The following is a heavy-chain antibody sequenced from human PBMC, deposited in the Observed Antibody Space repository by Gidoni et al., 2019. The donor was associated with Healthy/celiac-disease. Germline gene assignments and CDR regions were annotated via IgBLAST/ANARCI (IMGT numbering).Heavy chain of an antibody. V-gene: IGHV4-34*01. Sequence: QVHLQQWGAGLLKPSETLSLTCAVYGGSFRGYYWNWIRQPPGKGLEWIGEINHSGITNSNPSLRSRVSISVDTSKSQVSLKLNSVTAADTAVYYCASLRSAVAGTKIFDYWGQGTLVTVSS. CDR1: GGSFRGYY. CDR2: INHSGIT. J-gene: IGHJ4*02. D-gene: IGHD6-19*01. CDR3: ASLRSAVAGTKIFDY.